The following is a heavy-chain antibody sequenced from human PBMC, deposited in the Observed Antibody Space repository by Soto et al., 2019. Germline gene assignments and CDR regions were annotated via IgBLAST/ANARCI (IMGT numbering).Heavy chain of an antibody. CDR2: ISGTGGST. Sequence: GGSLRLSCAASGFTFSSYAMSWVRQGPGEGLEWVSAISGTGGSTYYADSVKGRFTISRDNSKNTLYLQMNSLRAEDTALYYCASHNTYYYDTSGPFLFDIWGQGTMVTVSS. CDR3: ASHNTYYYDTSGPFLFDI. J-gene: IGHJ3*02. V-gene: IGHV3-23*01. CDR1: GFTFSSYA. D-gene: IGHD3-22*01.